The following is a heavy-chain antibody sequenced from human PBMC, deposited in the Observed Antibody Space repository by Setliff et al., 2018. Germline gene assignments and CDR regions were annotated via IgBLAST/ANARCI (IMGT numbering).Heavy chain of an antibody. D-gene: IGHD3-22*01. CDR2: ISHDGVT. V-gene: IGHV4-38-2*01. CDR3: AKGPDSSGYQGWFDP. Sequence: PSETLSLTCAVSGYSIRSGYYWSWVRQSPGKGLEWIGSISHDGVTYFNPSLASRVTISGDTPKDQFSLKLNSMTAVDTAVYYCAKGPDSSGYQGWFDPWDQGTLVTVSS. CDR1: GYSIRSGYY. J-gene: IGHJ5*02.